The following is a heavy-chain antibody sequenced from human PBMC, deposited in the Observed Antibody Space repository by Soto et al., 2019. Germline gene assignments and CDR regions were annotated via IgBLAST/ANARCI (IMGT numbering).Heavy chain of an antibody. V-gene: IGHV4-61*01. CDR3: ARVTDYYDSSGYYSNWLDP. J-gene: IGHJ5*02. Sequence: SETLSLTCTVSGGSVSSGSYYWSWIRQPPGKGLEWIGYIYYSGSTNYNPSLKSRVTISVDTSKNQFSLKLSSVTAADTAVYYCARVTDYYDSSGYYSNWLDPWGQGTLVTVSS. CDR1: GGSVSSGSYY. D-gene: IGHD3-22*01. CDR2: IYYSGST.